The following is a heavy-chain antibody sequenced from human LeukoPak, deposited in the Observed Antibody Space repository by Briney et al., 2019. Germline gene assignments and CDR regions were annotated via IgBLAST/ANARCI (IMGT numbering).Heavy chain of an antibody. V-gene: IGHV4-39*07. CDR1: GGSISSSSYY. J-gene: IGHJ4*02. D-gene: IGHD3-10*01. Sequence: SETLSLTCTVSGGSISSSSYYWGWIRQPPGKGLEWIGSIYYSGSTYYNPSLKSRVTISVDTSKNQFSLKLSSVTAADTAVYYCARRGRLLWFGERSYYFDYWGQGTLVTVSS. CDR2: IYYSGST. CDR3: ARRGRLLWFGERSYYFDY.